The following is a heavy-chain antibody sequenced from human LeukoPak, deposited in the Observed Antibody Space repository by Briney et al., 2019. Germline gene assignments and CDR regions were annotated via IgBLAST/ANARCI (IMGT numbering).Heavy chain of an antibody. CDR1: GGSISSYY. V-gene: IGHV4-59*08. Sequence: SETLSLTCTVSGGSISSYYWTWIRQPPGKGLEWVGYIYYSGNTNHNPSLKSRVTISVDTSKSQFSLKLSSVTAADTAVYYCACLSSNGRRAFDIWGQGTMVTVSS. J-gene: IGHJ3*02. D-gene: IGHD2-8*01. CDR2: IYYSGNT. CDR3: ACLSSNGRRAFDI.